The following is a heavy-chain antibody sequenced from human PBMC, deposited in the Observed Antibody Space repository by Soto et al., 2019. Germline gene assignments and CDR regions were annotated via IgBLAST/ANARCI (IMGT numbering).Heavy chain of an antibody. J-gene: IGHJ5*02. D-gene: IGHD3-22*01. CDR1: GFTFSSYS. V-gene: IGHV3-48*01. Sequence: EVQLVESGGGLVQPGGSLRLSCAASGFTFSSYSMNWVRQAPGKGLEWVSYISSSSSTIHYADSVKGRFTISRDNAKNSLYLQINSLRAEDTAVYYCARRSSGSFDPWGQGTLVTVSS. CDR2: ISSSSSTI. CDR3: ARRSSGSFDP.